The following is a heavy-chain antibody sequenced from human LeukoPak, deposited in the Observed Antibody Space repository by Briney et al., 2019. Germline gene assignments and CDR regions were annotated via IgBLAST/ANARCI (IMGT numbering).Heavy chain of an antibody. CDR3: ARRWGNIVGVTYEY. J-gene: IGHJ1*01. V-gene: IGHV4-39*01. D-gene: IGHD3-16*01. Sequence: PSETLSLTCTISGSSITSVIHYWGWIRQPPGKGLEWIGDIYYTGSTYYSPPLRSRVTMSVHTSENQFSLRLNSVTAVDTAVYYCARRWGNIVGVTYEYWGQGTLVTVSS. CDR1: GSSITSVIHY. CDR2: IYYTGST.